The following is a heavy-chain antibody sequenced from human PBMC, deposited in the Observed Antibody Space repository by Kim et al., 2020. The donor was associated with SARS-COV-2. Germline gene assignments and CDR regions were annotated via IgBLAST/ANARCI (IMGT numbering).Heavy chain of an antibody. V-gene: IGHV4-39*07. CDR2: IYYSGST. CDR3: AREGSSWGGGYFDY. D-gene: IGHD6-13*01. CDR1: GGSISSSSYY. Sequence: SETLSLTCTVSGGSISSSSYYWGWIRQPPGKGLEWIGSIYYSGSTYYNPSLKSRVTISVDTSKNQFSLKLSSVTAADTAVYYCAREGSSWGGGYFDYWGQGTLVTVSS. J-gene: IGHJ4*02.